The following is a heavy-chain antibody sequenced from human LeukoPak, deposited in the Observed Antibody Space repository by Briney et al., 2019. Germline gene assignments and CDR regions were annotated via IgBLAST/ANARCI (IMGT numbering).Heavy chain of an antibody. CDR2: IYPGDSDA. CDR1: GYSFTSYW. CDR3: ARRRDLYSGSYYPFDY. D-gene: IGHD1-26*01. Sequence: GESLKISCKGSGYSFTSYWIGWVRQLPGKGLKWMGIIYPGDSDARYSPSFQGQVTISADKSVSTAYLQWSSLKASDTAMYYCARRRDLYSGSYYPFDYWGQGTLVTVSS. V-gene: IGHV5-51*01. J-gene: IGHJ4*02.